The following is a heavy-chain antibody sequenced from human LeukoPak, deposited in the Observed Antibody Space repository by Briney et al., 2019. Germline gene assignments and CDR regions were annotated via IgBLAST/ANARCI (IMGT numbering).Heavy chain of an antibody. J-gene: IGHJ4*02. D-gene: IGHD3-10*01. V-gene: IGHV3-23*01. CDR3: ATVMVRPTY. CDR2: TSGGGHRT. CDR1: GLTFSSYA. Sequence: GGSLRLSCAASGLTFSSYAMTWVRQAPGKGLEWVSSTSGGGHRTEYTDSVKGRFTISRDNSKNTVYLQMNSLRAEDTAVYYCATVMVRPTYWGQGTMVTVSS.